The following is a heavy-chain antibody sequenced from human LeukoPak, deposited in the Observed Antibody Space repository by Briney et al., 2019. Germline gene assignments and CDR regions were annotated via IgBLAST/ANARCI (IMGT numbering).Heavy chain of an antibody. V-gene: IGHV3-11*04. Sequence: KPGGSLRLSCAASGFTFSDYYMSWIRQAPGKGLEWVSYISSSGSTIYYADSVKGRFTISRDNAKNSLYLQMNSLRAEDTAVYYCARDGTYSVVVPAAISTDYYYYMDVWGKGTTVTVSS. J-gene: IGHJ6*03. CDR2: ISSSGSTI. D-gene: IGHD2-2*02. CDR3: ARDGTYSVVVPAAISTDYYYYMDV. CDR1: GFTFSDYY.